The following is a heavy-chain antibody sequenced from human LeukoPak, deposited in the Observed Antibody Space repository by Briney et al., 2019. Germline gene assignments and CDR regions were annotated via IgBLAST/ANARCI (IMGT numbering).Heavy chain of an antibody. Sequence: ASVKVSCKASGYTFNSYGITWVRQAPGQGREWMGWISAQYGHTSYAQKFEGRVTMTTDTSTNTVYLELGSLKSDDTAVYYCARDDDSSLDYWGQGTLVAVSS. CDR1: GYTFNSYG. CDR3: ARDDDSSLDY. D-gene: IGHD3-22*01. V-gene: IGHV1-18*01. CDR2: ISAQYGHT. J-gene: IGHJ4*02.